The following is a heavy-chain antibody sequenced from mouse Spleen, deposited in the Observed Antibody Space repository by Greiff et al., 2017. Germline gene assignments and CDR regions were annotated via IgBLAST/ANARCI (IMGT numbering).Heavy chain of an antibody. V-gene: IGHV1-81*01. CDR2: IYPRSGNT. J-gene: IGHJ4*01. CDR1: GYTFTSYG. CDR3: AREGYGSSPYYYAMDY. Sequence: VKLQESGAELARPGASVKLSCKASGYTFTSYGISWVKQRTGQGLEWIGEIYPRSGNTYYNEKFKGKATLTADKSSSTAYMELRSLTSEDSAVYFCAREGYGSSPYYYAMDYWGQGTSVTVSS. D-gene: IGHD1-1*01.